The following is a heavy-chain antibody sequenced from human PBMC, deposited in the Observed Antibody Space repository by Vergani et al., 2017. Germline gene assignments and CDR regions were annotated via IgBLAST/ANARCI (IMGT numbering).Heavy chain of an antibody. CDR3: AGGGYYYAVDP. V-gene: IGHV3-11*01. CDR1: GGSFSGYY. CDR2: ISSSGSTI. J-gene: IGHJ5*02. Sequence: QVQLQQWGAGLLKPSETLSLTCAVYGGSFSGYYWSWIRQPPGKGLEWVSYISSSGSTIYYADSVKGRFTISRDNAKNSLYLQMNSLRAEDTAVYYCAGGGYYYAVDPWGQGTLVTVSS. D-gene: IGHD3-10*01.